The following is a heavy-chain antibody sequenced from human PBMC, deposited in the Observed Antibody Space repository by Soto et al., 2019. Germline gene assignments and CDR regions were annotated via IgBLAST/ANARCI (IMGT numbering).Heavy chain of an antibody. CDR1: GYTFTSYA. D-gene: IGHD3-10*01. Sequence: ASVKVSCKASGYTFTSYAMHWVRQAPGQRLEWMRWINAGNGNTKYSQKFQGRVTITRDTSASTAYMELSSLRSEDTAVYYCARALTMVRGVYDYWGQGTLVTVSS. CDR2: INAGNGNT. CDR3: ARALTMVRGVYDY. V-gene: IGHV1-3*01. J-gene: IGHJ4*02.